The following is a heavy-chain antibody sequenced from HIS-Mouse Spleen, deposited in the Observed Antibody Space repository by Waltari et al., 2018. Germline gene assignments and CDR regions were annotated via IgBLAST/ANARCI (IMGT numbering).Heavy chain of an antibody. CDR2: IKTNRGGK. CDR1: GYTFTGYY. V-gene: IGHV1-2*02. CDR3: ARVQYSGYEGGLDYFDY. Sequence: QVQLVQSGAEVKKPGASVKVSCKASGYTFTGYYMHWVRQAPGQGLEWMGGIKTNRGGKKYAQKCQGRVTMRRDTSISTAYMELCRLGSDDTAVDYGARVQYSGYEGGLDYFDYWGQGTLVTVSS. D-gene: IGHD5-12*01. J-gene: IGHJ4*02.